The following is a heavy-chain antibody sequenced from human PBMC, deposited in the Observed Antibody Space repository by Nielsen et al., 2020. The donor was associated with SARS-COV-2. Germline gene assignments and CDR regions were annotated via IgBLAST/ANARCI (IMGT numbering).Heavy chain of an antibody. Sequence: WVRQAPGQGLEWMGWISAYNGNTNYAQKLQGRVTMTTDTSTSTAYMELRSLRSDDTAVYYCARDDYYGSGSYYDEFYYFDYWGQGTLVTVSS. D-gene: IGHD3-10*01. V-gene: IGHV1-18*01. CDR2: ISAYNGNT. J-gene: IGHJ4*02. CDR3: ARDDYYGSGSYYDEFYYFDY.